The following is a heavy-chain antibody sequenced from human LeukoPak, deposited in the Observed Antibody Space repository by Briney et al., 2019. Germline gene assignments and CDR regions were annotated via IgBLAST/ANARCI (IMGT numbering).Heavy chain of an antibody. V-gene: IGHV3-9*01. CDR3: ARGLGGDQGYFDL. CDR2: ISWNSGSL. J-gene: IGHJ2*01. CDR1: GFIFDDYA. D-gene: IGHD3-10*01. Sequence: GGSLRLSCAASGFIFDDYAMHWVRQAPGKGLEWVSGISWNSGSLAYADSVKGRFTISRDNAKNSLYLQMNRLRTEDTALYYCARGLGGDQGYFDLWGRGTLATVSS.